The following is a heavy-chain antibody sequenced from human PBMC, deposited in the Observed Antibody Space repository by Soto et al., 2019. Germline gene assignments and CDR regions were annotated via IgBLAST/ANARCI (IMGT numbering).Heavy chain of an antibody. J-gene: IGHJ3*02. CDR3: ARAKAMYSSSWYAFDI. V-gene: IGHV3-53*04. D-gene: IGHD6-13*01. Sequence: GGSLRLSCAASGFTVSSNYMSWVRQAPGKGLEWVSVIYSGGSTYYADSVKGRFTISRHNSKNTLYLQMNSLRAEDTAVYYCARAKAMYSSSWYAFDIWGQGTMVTVSS. CDR1: GFTVSSNY. CDR2: IYSGGST.